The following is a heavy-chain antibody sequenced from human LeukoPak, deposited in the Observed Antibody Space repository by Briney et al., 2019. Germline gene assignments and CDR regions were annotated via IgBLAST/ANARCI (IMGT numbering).Heavy chain of an antibody. D-gene: IGHD3-22*01. J-gene: IGHJ3*02. CDR3: ARLYDSSAYGAFDI. CDR1: GFSVSSNY. V-gene: IGHV3-66*02. Sequence: PGGSLRLSCAASGFSVSSNYMGWVRQAPGKGLEWVSIIYSAGNTYYPDSVKGRFTISRDNSQNMLYLQMDSLRAEDTAVYYCARLYDSSAYGAFDIWGQGTMVTDSS. CDR2: IYSAGNT.